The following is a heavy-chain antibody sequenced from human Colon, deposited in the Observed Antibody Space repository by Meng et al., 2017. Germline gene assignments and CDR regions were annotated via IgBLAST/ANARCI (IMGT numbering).Heavy chain of an antibody. V-gene: IGHV3-11*01. J-gene: IGHJ4*02. CDR2: ISGSGSSV. CDR3: ARGRYRSTH. Sequence: QVQLGESGRGLVKPGGSLRLSCAASGFTFSDYYMTWTRQAPGKGLEWLSYISGSGSSVYYADSVKGRITISRDNAKNSLYLQMNSLRAEDTAVYYCARGRYRSTHWGQGTLVTVSS. D-gene: IGHD2-2*02. CDR1: GFTFSDYY.